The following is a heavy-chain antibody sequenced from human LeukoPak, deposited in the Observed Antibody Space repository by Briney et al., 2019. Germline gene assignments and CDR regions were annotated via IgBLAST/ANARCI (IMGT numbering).Heavy chain of an antibody. CDR2: ISSSSSTI. J-gene: IGHJ4*02. V-gene: IGHV3-48*01. Sequence: GGSLRLSCAASGFTFSSYSMNWVRQAPGKGLEWVSYISSSSSTIYYADSVKGRFTISRDNAKNSLYLQMNSLRAEDTAVYYCARDPGGAVAPFCDYWGQGTLVTVSS. CDR3: ARDPGGAVAPFCDY. D-gene: IGHD6-19*01. CDR1: GFTFSSYS.